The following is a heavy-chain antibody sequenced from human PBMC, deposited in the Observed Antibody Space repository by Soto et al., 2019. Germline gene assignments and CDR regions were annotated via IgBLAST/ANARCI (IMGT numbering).Heavy chain of an antibody. V-gene: IGHV5-10-1*01. Sequence: LGESLKISCKGSGYSFAGYWITWVRQKPGKGLEWMGRIDPSDSQTYYSPSFRGHVTISVTKSITTVFLQWSSLRASDTAMYYCARRPALATFYGMDVWGKGTTVTVSS. CDR3: ARRPALATFYGMDV. CDR2: IDPSDSQT. J-gene: IGHJ6*04. D-gene: IGHD5-12*01. CDR1: GYSFAGYW.